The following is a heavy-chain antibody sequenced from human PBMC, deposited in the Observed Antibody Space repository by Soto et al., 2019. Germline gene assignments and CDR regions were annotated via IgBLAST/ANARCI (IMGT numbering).Heavy chain of an antibody. CDR1: GYTFTSYD. CDR2: INAGNGNA. J-gene: IGHJ4*02. CDR3: AREPNYFDY. V-gene: IGHV1-18*01. Sequence: ASVKVSCKASGYTFTSYDINWVRQATGQGLEWMGWINAGNGNAKYAQKLQGRVTMTTDTSTSTAYMELRSLRSDDTAVYYCAREPNYFDYWGQGTLVTVSS.